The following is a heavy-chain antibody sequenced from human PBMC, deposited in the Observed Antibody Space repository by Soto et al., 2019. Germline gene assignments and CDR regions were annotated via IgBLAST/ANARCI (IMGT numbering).Heavy chain of an antibody. D-gene: IGHD6-19*01. CDR1: KFTFSNYS. Sequence: EVQLVESGGGLVQPGGSLRLSCEVSKFTFSNYSMSWVRQAPGKWRERVSYISSSSSSIYYEDSVKGRFTISRDNAKSSLYRQMNSLRDEDTAVYYFARDLAGFISGWYDWYFGLWGRGTLVTVSS. CDR3: ARDLAGFISGWYDWYFGL. CDR2: ISSSSSSI. J-gene: IGHJ2*01. V-gene: IGHV3-48*02.